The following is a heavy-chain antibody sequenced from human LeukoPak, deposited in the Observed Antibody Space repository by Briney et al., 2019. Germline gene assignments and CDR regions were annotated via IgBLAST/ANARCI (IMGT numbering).Heavy chain of an antibody. J-gene: IGHJ4*02. CDR1: GFTVSSNY. CDR2: IYSGGST. CDR3: ASTFYGDSPPY. V-gene: IGHV3-66*01. D-gene: IGHD4-17*01. Sequence: GGSLRLSCAASGFTVSSNYMSWVRQAREKGLEWVSVIYSGGSTYYADSVKGRFTISRDNSKNTLYLQMNSLRAEDTAVYYCASTFYGDSPPYWGQGTLVTVSS.